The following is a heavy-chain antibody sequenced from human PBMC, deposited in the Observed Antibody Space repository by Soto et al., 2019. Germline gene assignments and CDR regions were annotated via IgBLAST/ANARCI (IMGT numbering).Heavy chain of an antibody. CDR1: GFTFSGSA. J-gene: IGHJ6*02. CDR2: IRSKANSYAA. Sequence: GGSLRLSCAASGFTFSGSAMHWVRQASGKGLEWVGHIRSKANSYAAAYAASVKGRFTISRDDSRNTAYLQMNGLKTEDTAVNYCTRPWATPSGYYYGMDVWGQGTTVTVSS. V-gene: IGHV3-73*01. D-gene: IGHD6-19*01. CDR3: TRPWATPSGYYYGMDV.